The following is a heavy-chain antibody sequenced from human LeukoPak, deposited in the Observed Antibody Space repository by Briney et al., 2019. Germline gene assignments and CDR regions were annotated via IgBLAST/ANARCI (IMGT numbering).Heavy chain of an antibody. J-gene: IGHJ6*03. D-gene: IGHD6-13*01. V-gene: IGHV1-69*05. Sequence: SVKVSCKASGGTFSSYAISWVRQAPGQGLEWMGGIIPIFGTANYAQKFQGRVTITTDESTSTAYMELSGLRSEDTAVYYCAREAGGHNYYYYYMDVWGKGTTVTVSS. CDR2: IIPIFGTA. CDR1: GGTFSSYA. CDR3: AREAGGHNYYYYYMDV.